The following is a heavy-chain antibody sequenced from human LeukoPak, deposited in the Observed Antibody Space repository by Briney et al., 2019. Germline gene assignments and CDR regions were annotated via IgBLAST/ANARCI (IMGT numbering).Heavy chain of an antibody. CDR3: ARGNWNYDY. V-gene: IGHV1-8*02. Sequence: GASVKVSCKASGGTFSSYAISWVRQAPGQGLEWMGWMNPNSGNTGYAQKFQGRVTMTRNTSISTAYMELSSLRSEDTAVYYCARGNWNYDYWGQGTLVTVSS. J-gene: IGHJ4*02. D-gene: IGHD1-7*01. CDR1: GGTFSSYA. CDR2: MNPNSGNT.